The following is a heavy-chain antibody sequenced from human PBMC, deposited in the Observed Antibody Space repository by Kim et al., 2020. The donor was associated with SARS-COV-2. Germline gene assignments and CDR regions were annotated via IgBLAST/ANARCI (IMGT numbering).Heavy chain of an antibody. CDR3: AKDLYGDFPRRGFDP. CDR1: GFTFSSYA. J-gene: IGHJ5*02. V-gene: IGHV3-23*01. CDR2: ISYSGGGT. Sequence: GGSLRLSCAASGFTFSSYAMSWVRQAPGKGLEWVSGISYSGGGTYYADSVKGRFTISRDNSKNTLYLQMNSLRAEDTAVYYCAKDLYGDFPRRGFDPWGQGTLVTVSS. D-gene: IGHD4-17*01.